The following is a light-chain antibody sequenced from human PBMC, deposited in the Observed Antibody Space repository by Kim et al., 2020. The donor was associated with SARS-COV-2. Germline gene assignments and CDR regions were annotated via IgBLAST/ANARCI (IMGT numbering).Light chain of an antibody. Sequence: QSALPQPASVSGSPGQSITISCTGTSSDVGGYDYVSWYQHHPGKAPKLMIYDVSKRPSGVSNRFSGSKSGNTASLTISGLQAEDEADYFCSSCTTSSTYVFGTGTKVTVL. CDR1: SSDVGGYDY. CDR3: SSCTTSSTYV. V-gene: IGLV2-14*03. J-gene: IGLJ1*01. CDR2: DVS.